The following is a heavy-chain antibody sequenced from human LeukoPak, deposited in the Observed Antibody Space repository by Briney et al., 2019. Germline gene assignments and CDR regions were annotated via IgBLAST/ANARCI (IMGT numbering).Heavy chain of an antibody. J-gene: IGHJ6*02. CDR1: GFTFSNYA. V-gene: IGHV3-23*01. D-gene: IGHD6-13*01. CDR2: ISGSGGST. CDR3: AKRYSSSWYSAGMDV. Sequence: GGSLRLSCAASGFTFSNYARNWVRRAPGKGLEWVSGISGSGGSTYYADSVKGRFTISRDNSKNTLYLQMNSLRAEGTAVYYCAKRYSSSWYSAGMDVWGQGTTVTVSS.